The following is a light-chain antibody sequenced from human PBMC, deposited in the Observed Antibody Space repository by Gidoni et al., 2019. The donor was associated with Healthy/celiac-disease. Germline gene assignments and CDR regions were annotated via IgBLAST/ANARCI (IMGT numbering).Light chain of an antibody. CDR1: QDSSNY. J-gene: IGKJ4*01. CDR2: DAS. CDR3: QQYDNLPLT. Sequence: DIQMPQPPSSLSAPVVDRVTITCQASQDSSNYLNWYQQKPGKAPKLLVYDASNLETGVPSRFSGRGSGTDFTFTISSLQPEDIATYYCQQYDNLPLTFGGGTKVEIK. V-gene: IGKV1-33*01.